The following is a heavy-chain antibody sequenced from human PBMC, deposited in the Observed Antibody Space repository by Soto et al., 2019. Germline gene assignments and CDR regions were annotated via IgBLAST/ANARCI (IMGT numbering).Heavy chain of an antibody. CDR1: GGSISSGDFY. Sequence: QVQLQESGPGLVKPSQTLSLTCSVSGGSISSGDFYWSWVRQPPGKGLEWIGYIYYSGSTYYNPSLKSRVTISVDTSKNQFSLKLTSVTAADTAVYYCARSMTTVTNEAFEIWGQGTMVTVSS. J-gene: IGHJ3*02. D-gene: IGHD4-17*01. CDR3: ARSMTTVTNEAFEI. V-gene: IGHV4-30-4*01. CDR2: IYYSGST.